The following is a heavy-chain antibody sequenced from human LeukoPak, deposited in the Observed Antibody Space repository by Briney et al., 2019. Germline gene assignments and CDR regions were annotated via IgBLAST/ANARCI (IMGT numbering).Heavy chain of an antibody. D-gene: IGHD3-9*01. CDR3: AGLHLYYGILTPRYFDL. CDR1: TDSMSSSY. V-gene: IGHV4-59*08. J-gene: IGHJ2*01. CDR2: IYYIVRV. Sequence: SETLSLTCSVSTDSMSSSYWCWIPDPPGAGLEWRWYIYYIVRVIYNPSLKSRVSISVDTSKPKISLNFSSVTAADTAVYFVAGLHLYYGILTPRYFDLWGRGTLVTVSS.